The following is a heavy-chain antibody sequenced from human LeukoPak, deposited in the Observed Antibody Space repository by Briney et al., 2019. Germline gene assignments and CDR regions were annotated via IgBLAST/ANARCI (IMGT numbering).Heavy chain of an antibody. CDR3: ATDSGSYYAEYFQH. CDR2: FDPEDGET. CDR1: GYTLTELS. V-gene: IGHV1-24*01. J-gene: IGHJ1*01. D-gene: IGHD1-26*01. Sequence: ASVKVSCKVSGYTLTELSMHWVRQAPGKGLEWMGGFDPEDGETIYAQKFQGRVTMTKDTSTDTAYMELSSLRSEDTAVYYCATDSGSYYAEYFQHWGQGTLVTVSS.